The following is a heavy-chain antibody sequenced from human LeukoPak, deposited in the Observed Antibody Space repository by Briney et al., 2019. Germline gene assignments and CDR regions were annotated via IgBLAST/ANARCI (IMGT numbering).Heavy chain of an antibody. Sequence: SESLSLTCTVSGGSIGSNYWSWVRQPAGKGLEWVGRINISGNTNYNPSLKSRVTMSVDTSKNQFSLRLNFVTAADTAVYFCTREATGNSGGSYFDYRGQGTLVTVSS. V-gene: IGHV4-4*07. CDR1: GGSIGSNY. J-gene: IGHJ4*02. D-gene: IGHD6-25*01. CDR2: INISGNT. CDR3: TREATGNSGGSYFDY.